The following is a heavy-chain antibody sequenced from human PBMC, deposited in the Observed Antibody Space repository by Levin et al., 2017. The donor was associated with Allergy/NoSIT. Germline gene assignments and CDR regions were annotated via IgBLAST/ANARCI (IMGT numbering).Heavy chain of an antibody. CDR3: ARTRKIAAAGTDYYYGMDV. Sequence: GESLKISCKASGYTFTGYYMHWVRQAPGQGLEWMGWINPNSGGTNYAQKFQGRVTMTRDTSISTAYMELSRLRSDDTAVYYCARTRKIAAAGTDYYYGMDVWGQGTTVTVSS. CDR1: GYTFTGYY. CDR2: INPNSGGT. J-gene: IGHJ6*02. V-gene: IGHV1-2*02. D-gene: IGHD6-13*01.